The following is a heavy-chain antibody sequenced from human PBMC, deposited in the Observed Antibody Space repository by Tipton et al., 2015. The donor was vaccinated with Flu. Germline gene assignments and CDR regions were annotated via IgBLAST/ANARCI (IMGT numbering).Heavy chain of an antibody. Sequence: TLSLTCAVYGGSFSGYYWSWIRQPPGKGLEWIGEINHSGSTNYNPSLKSRVTISVDTSKNQFSLKLSSVTAADTAGYYCARLLGIAARPRVGASYYMDVWGKGTTVTVSS. CDR2: INHSGST. CDR3: ARLLGIAARPRVGASYYMDV. CDR1: GGSFSGYY. J-gene: IGHJ6*03. V-gene: IGHV4-34*01. D-gene: IGHD6-6*01.